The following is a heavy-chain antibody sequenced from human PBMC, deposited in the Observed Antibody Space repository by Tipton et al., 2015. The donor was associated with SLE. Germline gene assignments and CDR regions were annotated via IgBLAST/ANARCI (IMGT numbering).Heavy chain of an antibody. CDR3: AREREAMGVVATDFDY. J-gene: IGHJ4*02. Sequence: QSGAEVKKPGSSVKVSCKASGGTFSSYGISWVRQAPGQGLEWMGWISAYNGNTNYAQKLQGRVTMTTDTSTSTAYMELRSLRSDDTAVYYCAREREAMGVVATDFDYWGQGTLVTVSS. V-gene: IGHV1-18*01. D-gene: IGHD5-12*01. CDR2: ISAYNGNT. CDR1: GGTFSSYG.